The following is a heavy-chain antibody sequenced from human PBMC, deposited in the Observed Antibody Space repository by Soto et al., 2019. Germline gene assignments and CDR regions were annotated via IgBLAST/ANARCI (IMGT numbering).Heavy chain of an antibody. V-gene: IGHV2-5*02. CDR1: GFSLTTSGVG. CDR2: IYWDDDR. Sequence: QITLNESGPTVVRPTETLTLTCRFSGFSLTTSGVGVGWIRQSPGKAPEGLALIYWDDDRRYSASLKSRLSITKDTSKNQALLTVSDLDPTDTATYYCAHRVLRTVFGLVTTTAIYFDFWGQGTPVAVSS. D-gene: IGHD3-3*01. CDR3: AHRVLRTVFGLVTTTAIYFDF. J-gene: IGHJ4*02.